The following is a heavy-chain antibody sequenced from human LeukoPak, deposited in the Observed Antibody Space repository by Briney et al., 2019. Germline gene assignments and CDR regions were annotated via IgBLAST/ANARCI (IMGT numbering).Heavy chain of an antibody. D-gene: IGHD3-10*01. Sequence: PGGSLRLSCAASGFTFSRYWMHWVCQAPGKGLVWVSRINGDGSTTSYADSVKGRFTISRDNAKNTLYLQMNSLRAEDTAVYYCARLYYYGSGSYYHFDYWGQGTLVTVSS. CDR2: INGDGSTT. CDR3: ARLYYYGSGSYYHFDY. CDR1: GFTFSRYW. J-gene: IGHJ4*02. V-gene: IGHV3-74*01.